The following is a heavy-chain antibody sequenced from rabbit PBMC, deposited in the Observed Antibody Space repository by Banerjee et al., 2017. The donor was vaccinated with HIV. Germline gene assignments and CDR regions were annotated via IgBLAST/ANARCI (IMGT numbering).Heavy chain of an antibody. D-gene: IGHD6-1*01. CDR2: IWTGSGTI. CDR3: ARSRYAGYAGYGYDGYYFNL. V-gene: IGHV1S45*01. CDR1: GFDFSSRYW. J-gene: IGHJ4*01. Sequence: QEQLKESGGGLVQPGGSLTLSCKASGFDFSSRYWICWVRQAPGKGLEWIACIWTGSGTIYYASWAKGRFTISKTSSTTVTLQMTSLTAADTATYFCARSRYAGYAGYGYDGYYFNLWGQGTLVTVS.